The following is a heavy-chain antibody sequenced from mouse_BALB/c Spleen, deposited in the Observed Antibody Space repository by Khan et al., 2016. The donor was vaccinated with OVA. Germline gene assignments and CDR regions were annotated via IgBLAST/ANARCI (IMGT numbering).Heavy chain of an antibody. V-gene: IGHV3-2*02. CDR2: ISYSGNT. CDR3: ARVYEEDIDY. D-gene: IGHD1-1*01. CDR1: GYSIASDYA. Sequence: EVQLQESGPGLVKPSQSLSLTCTVTGYSIASDYAWNWIRQFPGNKLEWMGFISYSGNTNYNPSLKSRISITRDTSKNQFFLQLNSVTSEDTATYYYARVYEEDIDYWGQGTTVTVSS. J-gene: IGHJ2*01.